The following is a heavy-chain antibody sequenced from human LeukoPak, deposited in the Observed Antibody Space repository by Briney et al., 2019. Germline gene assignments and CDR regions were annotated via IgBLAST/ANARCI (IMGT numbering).Heavy chain of an antibody. CDR3: CSATSMTTVTTDS. V-gene: IGHV3-30*03. CDR2: ISYDGTNT. Sequence: PGGSLRLSCAASGFTFGDYGMHWVRQTPAKGLEWLAVISYDGTNTYYADSVKGRFSISRDNSKNTVYLVLNDLRTEDSAIYYCCSATSMTTVTTDSWGQGTLVSVFS. J-gene: IGHJ5*01. D-gene: IGHD4-11*01. CDR1: GFTFGDYG.